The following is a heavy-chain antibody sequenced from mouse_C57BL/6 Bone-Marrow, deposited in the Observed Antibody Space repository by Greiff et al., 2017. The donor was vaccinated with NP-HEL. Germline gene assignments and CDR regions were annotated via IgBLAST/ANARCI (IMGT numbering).Heavy chain of an antibody. Sequence: EVQLQQSGTVLARPGASVKMSCKTSGYTFTSYWMHWVKQRPGPGLEWIGAIYPGNSDTSYNQKFKGKAKLTAVTSASTAYMELSSLTNEDSAVYYCTRGIYGTSWFAYWGQGTLVTVSA. CDR1: GYTFTSYW. J-gene: IGHJ3*01. D-gene: IGHD4-1*01. V-gene: IGHV1-5*01. CDR3: TRGIYGTSWFAY. CDR2: IYPGNSDT.